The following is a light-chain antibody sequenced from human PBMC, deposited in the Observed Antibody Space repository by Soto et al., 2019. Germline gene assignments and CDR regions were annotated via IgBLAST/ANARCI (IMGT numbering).Light chain of an antibody. Sequence: QSALTHPASVSASPVQSITISCTGTSSTVGGFNVVSWYQQHPGKAPKVIIYEGIKRPSGVSNRFSGSNSGSTASLTISGLQAEDEADYYCCSYVGATTYGFGTGTKVTVL. CDR3: CSYVGATTYG. V-gene: IGLV2-23*01. CDR1: SSTVGGFNV. CDR2: EGI. J-gene: IGLJ1*01.